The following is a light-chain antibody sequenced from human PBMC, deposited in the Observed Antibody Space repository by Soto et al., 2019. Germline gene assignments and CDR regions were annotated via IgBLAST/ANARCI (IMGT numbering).Light chain of an antibody. CDR3: MQGTLWPFS. CDR1: QRLVYSDGRTY. Sequence: EDVVTQYPLSLSVTLGQAASISCRSSQRLVYSDGRTYLNWFHQRPGQSPRRLIYLVSNRDPGVPDRFSGSGSGTDFTLKISRVEAEDVGIYYCMQGTLWPFSFGPGTRVDIK. CDR2: LVS. V-gene: IGKV2-30*01. J-gene: IGKJ3*01.